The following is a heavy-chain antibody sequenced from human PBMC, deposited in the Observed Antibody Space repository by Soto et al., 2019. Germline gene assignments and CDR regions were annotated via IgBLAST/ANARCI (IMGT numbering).Heavy chain of an antibody. CDR3: AKDTLRLVATRYDY. V-gene: IGHV3-23*01. CDR2: ISGSGGST. J-gene: IGHJ4*02. CDR1: GFTFSSYA. Sequence: PGGSLRLSCAASGFTFSSYAMSWVRQAPGKGLEWVSAISGSGGSTYYADSVKGRFTISRDNSKNTLYLQMNSLRAEDTAVYYCAKDTLRLVATRYDYWGQGTLVTVSS. D-gene: IGHD5-12*01.